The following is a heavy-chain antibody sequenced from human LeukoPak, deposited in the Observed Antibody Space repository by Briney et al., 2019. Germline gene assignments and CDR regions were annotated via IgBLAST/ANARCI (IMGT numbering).Heavy chain of an antibody. D-gene: IGHD2-15*01. J-gene: IGHJ4*02. V-gene: IGHV3-7*01. Sequence: PGGSLRLSCAASGFTFSAYWMTWVRQAPGQGLEWVANIKHDGSEKYYVDSVKGRFTIPRDKAKNSLFLQINSLRAEDTAVYYCARGRYCSGGSCHYFDYWGQGTLVTVSS. CDR3: ARGRYCSGGSCHYFDY. CDR1: GFTFSAYW. CDR2: IKHDGSEK.